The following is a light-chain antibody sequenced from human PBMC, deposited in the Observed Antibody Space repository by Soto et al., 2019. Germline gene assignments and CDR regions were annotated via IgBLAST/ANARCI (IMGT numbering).Light chain of an antibody. V-gene: IGKV1-5*01. CDR2: DVS. CDR1: QNINAW. CDR3: QQYHRYST. Sequence: DFQVTQATSTLSASVGDSVTISCRASQNINAWLAWYQQKPGKAPKLLIYDVSTLDSGVPSRFSGSASGTEFTLTINNLESDDFATYYCQQYHRYSTFGQGTKVDI. J-gene: IGKJ1*01.